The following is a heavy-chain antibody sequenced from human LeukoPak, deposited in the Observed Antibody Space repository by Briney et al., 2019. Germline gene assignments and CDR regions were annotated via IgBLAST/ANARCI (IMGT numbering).Heavy chain of an antibody. V-gene: IGHV4-61*02. CDR3: ARDKDSGSYFIRDHYIHYMDV. J-gene: IGHJ6*03. D-gene: IGHD3-10*01. CDR1: SGSINSGSYY. Sequence: PSETLSLTCTVSSGSINSGSYYWSWIRQPAGKGLEWIGRVLTSGTTNYNPSLKSRVSISVDTSKNQFSLNLSSVTAADTAVYYCARDKDSGSYFIRDHYIHYMDVWGKGTTVSISS. CDR2: VLTSGTT.